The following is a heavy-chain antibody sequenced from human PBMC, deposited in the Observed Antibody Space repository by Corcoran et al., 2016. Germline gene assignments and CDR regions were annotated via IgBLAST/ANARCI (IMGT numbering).Heavy chain of an antibody. CDR3: AHSLSDYDSSGYYFDY. CDR1: GFSLSTSGVG. J-gene: IGHJ4*02. Sequence: QITLKESGPTLVKPTQTLTLTCTFSGFSLSTSGVGVGWIRQPPGKALEWLALIYWNDDKHYSPSLKSRLTITKDTSKNQVVLTMTNMDPVDTATYYCAHSLSDYDSSGYYFDYWGQGTLVTVSS. V-gene: IGHV2-5*01. CDR2: IYWNDDK. D-gene: IGHD3-22*01.